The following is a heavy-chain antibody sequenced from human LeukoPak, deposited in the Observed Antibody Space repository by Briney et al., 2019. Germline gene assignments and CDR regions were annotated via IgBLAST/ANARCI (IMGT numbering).Heavy chain of an antibody. D-gene: IGHD6-6*01. CDR3: ARKGYSSSARFDY. Sequence: SETLSLTCTVSGGSISSSSYYWGWIRQSPGKGLEWIGSIYDSGSTYYNPSLKSRVTISVDTSKNQFSLKLSSVTAADTAVYYCARKGYSSSARFDYWGQGTLVTVSS. CDR1: GGSISSSSYY. V-gene: IGHV4-39*07. J-gene: IGHJ4*02. CDR2: IYDSGST.